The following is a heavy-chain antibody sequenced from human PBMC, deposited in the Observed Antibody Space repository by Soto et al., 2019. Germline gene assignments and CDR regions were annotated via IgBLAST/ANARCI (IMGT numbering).Heavy chain of an antibody. V-gene: IGHV4-34*01. CDR2: INHSGST. J-gene: IGHJ6*03. D-gene: IGHD3-10*01. CDR1: GGSFSGYY. Sequence: ETLSLTCAVYGGSFSGYYWSWIRQPPGKGLEWIGEINHSGSTNYNPSLKSRVTISVDTSKNQFSLKLSSVTAADTAVYYCARDYGSGSYYYYYMDVWGKGTTVTVSS. CDR3: ARDYGSGSYYYYYMDV.